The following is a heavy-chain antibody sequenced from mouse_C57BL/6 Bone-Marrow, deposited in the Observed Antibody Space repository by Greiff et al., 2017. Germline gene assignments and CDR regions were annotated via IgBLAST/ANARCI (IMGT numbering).Heavy chain of an antibody. D-gene: IGHD1-1*01. Sequence: EVHLVESGGGLVQPGGSLKLSCAASGFTFSDYYMYWVRQTPEKRLEWVAYISNGGGSTYYPDSVKGRFTISRDNAKNTLYRQMIRLKSEDTAMYYCARGVGDEAWFAYWGQGTLVTVSA. V-gene: IGHV5-12*01. CDR1: GFTFSDYY. CDR2: ISNGGGST. CDR3: ARGVGDEAWFAY. J-gene: IGHJ3*01.